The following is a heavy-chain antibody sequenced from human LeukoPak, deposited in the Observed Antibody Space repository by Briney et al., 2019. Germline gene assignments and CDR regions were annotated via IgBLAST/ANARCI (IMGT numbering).Heavy chain of an antibody. CDR3: ARVVAVAGTQDY. CDR1: EYTFTGYY. V-gene: IGHV1-2*02. Sequence: ASVKVSCKASEYTFTGYYMHWMRQAPGQGLEWMGWVNPNSGGTNYAQKFQGRVTMTRDTSISTAYMELSRLRSDDTAVYYCARVVAVAGTQDYWGQGTLVTVSS. D-gene: IGHD6-19*01. J-gene: IGHJ4*02. CDR2: VNPNSGGT.